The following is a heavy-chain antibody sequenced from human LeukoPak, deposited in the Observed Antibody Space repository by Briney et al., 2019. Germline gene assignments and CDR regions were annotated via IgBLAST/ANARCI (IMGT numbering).Heavy chain of an antibody. CDR1: GSSIGTYS. CDR3: ARAEQWLGLDY. CDR2: IYTTGST. Sequence: SETLSLTCTVSGSSIGTYSWSWIRQPPGKGLEWVGYIYTTGSTHYNPSLKSRVTMSLDTSKNQFSLRLSSVTAADTAVYYCARAEQWLGLDYWGQGTLVTVSS. D-gene: IGHD6-19*01. V-gene: IGHV4-4*09. J-gene: IGHJ4*02.